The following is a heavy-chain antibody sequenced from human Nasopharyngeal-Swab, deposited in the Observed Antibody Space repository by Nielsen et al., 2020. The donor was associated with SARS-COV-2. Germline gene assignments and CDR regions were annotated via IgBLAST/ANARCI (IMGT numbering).Heavy chain of an antibody. CDR3: ASQPGTANNGANWFDP. Sequence: GESLKISCAASGFTFSSYAMHWVRQAPGKGLEWVAVISYDGSNKYYADSVKGRFTISRDNSKNTLYLQMNSLRAEDTAVYYCASQPGTANNGANWFDPWGQGTLVTVSS. J-gene: IGHJ5*02. V-gene: IGHV3-30-3*01. CDR1: GFTFSSYA. CDR2: ISYDGSNK. D-gene: IGHD1/OR15-1a*01.